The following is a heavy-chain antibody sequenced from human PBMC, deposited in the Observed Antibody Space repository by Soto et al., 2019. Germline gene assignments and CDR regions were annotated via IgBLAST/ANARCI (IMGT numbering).Heavy chain of an antibody. Sequence: QVQLVQSGAEVKRPGSSVKVSCKASGDTFSFYSINWVRQAPGLGLEWMGRVNPILSMSNYAQRFQGRVTMTTDKSTSTAYMELSGLRSEDTAMYYCAISYSSGYRAFDYWGQVALVTVSS. D-gene: IGHD3-10*01. CDR3: AISYSSGYRAFDY. V-gene: IGHV1-69*04. CDR1: GDTFSFYS. J-gene: IGHJ4*02. CDR2: VNPILSMS.